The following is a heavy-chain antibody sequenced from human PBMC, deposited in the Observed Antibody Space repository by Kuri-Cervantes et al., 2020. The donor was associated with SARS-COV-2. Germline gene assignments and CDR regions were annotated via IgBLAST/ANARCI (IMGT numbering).Heavy chain of an antibody. CDR3: AKVFVEILGYCSGGSCYFDY. CDR2: INSSSSYI. Sequence: GSLKISCAASGFTFSSYSMNWVRQAPGKGLEWVSSINSSSSYIYYADSVKGRCTISRDNSKNTLYLQMNSLRAEDTAVYYCAKVFVEILGYCSGGSCYFDYWGQGTLVTVSS. J-gene: IGHJ4*02. D-gene: IGHD2-15*01. CDR1: GFTFSSYS. V-gene: IGHV3-21*01.